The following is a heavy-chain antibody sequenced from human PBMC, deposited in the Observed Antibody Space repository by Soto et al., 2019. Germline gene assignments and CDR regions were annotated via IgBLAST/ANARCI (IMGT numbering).Heavy chain of an antibody. CDR3: CGHDARWGSCDY. J-gene: IGHJ4*02. V-gene: IGHV3-73*02. D-gene: IGHD2-21*01. CDR2: IRNKVDSYQT. CDR1: GLTFSASA. Sequence: EVQLVESGGGLVQPGGSLKLSCAASGLTFSASAMHWVRQAPGKGLEWVGRIRNKVDSYQTVYAAPVNGRFTISRDDSKNMAYLQMNSLTTEDTAVYYCCGHDARWGSCDYWGQGTRVTVSS.